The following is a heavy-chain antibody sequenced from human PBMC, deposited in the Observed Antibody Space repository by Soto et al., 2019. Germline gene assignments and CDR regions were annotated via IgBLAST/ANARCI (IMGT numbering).Heavy chain of an antibody. CDR3: AREGHSSGWYVGGYFDY. Sequence: QVQLQESGPGLVKPSETLSLTSTVSGGSISSYYWSWIRQPAGKGLEWIGRIYTSGSTNYNPSLKSRVTMSVDTSKNQFSLKLSSVTAADTAAYYCAREGHSSGWYVGGYFDYWGQGTLVTVSS. J-gene: IGHJ4*02. CDR1: GGSISSYY. V-gene: IGHV4-4*07. CDR2: IYTSGST. D-gene: IGHD6-19*01.